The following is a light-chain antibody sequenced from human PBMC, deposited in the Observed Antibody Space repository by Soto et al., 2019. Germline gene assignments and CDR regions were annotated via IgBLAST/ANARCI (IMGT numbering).Light chain of an antibody. Sequence: QTVVTQPPSVSGAPGQRVTIPCTGSSSNIGAGYQVSWYQQFPGTAPKLIIYNDNNRPSGVPDRLSGSKSGASASLAITGLQAEDEAEYYCQSYDDSRKVVVFGGGTKLTVL. CDR3: QSYDDSRKVVV. J-gene: IGLJ2*01. V-gene: IGLV1-40*03. CDR1: SSNIGAGYQ. CDR2: NDN.